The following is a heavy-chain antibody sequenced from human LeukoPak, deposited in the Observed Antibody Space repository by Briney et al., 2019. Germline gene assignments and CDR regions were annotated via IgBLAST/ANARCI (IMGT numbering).Heavy chain of an antibody. CDR2: IYYNGST. D-gene: IGHD3-16*01. J-gene: IGHJ4*02. CDR1: GGSISSSSYY. V-gene: IGHV4-61*05. CDR3: ARQRGDFDT. Sequence: SETLSLTCTVSGGSISSSSYYWSWIRQPPGKGLEWIGYIYYNGSTNYNPSLKSRVTISVDTSKNQFSLKLSSVTAADTAVYYCARQRGDFDTWGQGTLVTVSS.